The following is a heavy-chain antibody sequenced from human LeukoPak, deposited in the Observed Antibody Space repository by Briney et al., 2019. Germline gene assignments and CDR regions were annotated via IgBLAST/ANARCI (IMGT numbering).Heavy chain of an antibody. CDR3: AKDRVEGLTGTTHY. Sequence: GGSLRLSCAASGFTFSNSAMSWVRQAPGKGPEWVASISDNGGKTDYDYADSVKGRFTISRDNSKNTLYLQMNSLRAEDTAVYYCAKDRVEGLTGTTHYWGQGTLVTVSS. CDR2: ISDNGGKT. CDR1: GFTFSNSA. J-gene: IGHJ4*02. V-gene: IGHV3-23*01. D-gene: IGHD1-14*01.